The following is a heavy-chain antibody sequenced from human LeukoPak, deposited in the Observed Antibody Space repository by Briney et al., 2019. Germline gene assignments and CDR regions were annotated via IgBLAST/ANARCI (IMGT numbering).Heavy chain of an antibody. CDR3: AKDIYTVVRGVNFDY. CDR2: ISWNSGSI. J-gene: IGHJ4*02. CDR1: GFTFDDYA. Sequence: GGSARLSCAASGFTFDDYAMHWVRQAPGKGLEWVSGISWNSGSIGYADSVKGRFTISRDNAKNSLYLQMNSLRAEDTALYYCAKDIYTVVRGVNFDYWGQGTLVTVSS. V-gene: IGHV3-9*01. D-gene: IGHD3-10*01.